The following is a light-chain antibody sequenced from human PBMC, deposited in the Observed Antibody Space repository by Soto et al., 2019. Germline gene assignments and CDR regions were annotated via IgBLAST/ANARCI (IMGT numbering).Light chain of an antibody. CDR2: AVS. CDR1: SSDVGAYNY. J-gene: IGLJ2*01. V-gene: IGLV2-14*01. Sequence: QSALTQPASVSGSPGQSITLSCTGTSSDVGAYNYVSWYQQFPGKAPKLMIYAVSNRPSGVSNRFSGSKSGNTASLTISGLQAEDEADYYCSSYTSSSTQVFGGGTQLTVL. CDR3: SSYTSSSTQV.